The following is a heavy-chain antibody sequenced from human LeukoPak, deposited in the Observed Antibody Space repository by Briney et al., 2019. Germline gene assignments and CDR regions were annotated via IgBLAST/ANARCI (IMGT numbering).Heavy chain of an antibody. D-gene: IGHD4-17*01. CDR2: IYPGDSDT. V-gene: IGHV5-51*01. J-gene: IGHJ4*02. CDR3: ARQTMTTVTTLDY. Sequence: GESLKISCQGSGYSFTSYWIGWVRQMPGKGLEWMGIIYPGDSDTRYSPSFQGQVTISADKSISTAYLQWSSRKASDTAMYYCARQTMTTVTTLDYWGQGTLVTVSS. CDR1: GYSFTSYW.